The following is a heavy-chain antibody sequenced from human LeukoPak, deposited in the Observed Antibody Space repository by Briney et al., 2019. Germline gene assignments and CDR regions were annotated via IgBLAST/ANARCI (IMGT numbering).Heavy chain of an antibody. CDR3: ARGQVLVGGNWFDP. Sequence: ASVKVSCKASGYPFTDYYIHWVRQAPGHGLEWIGWMSPNSGDTLSPQKFQGRVTMTRDTAISTAYMELSSLRSDDTAVYYCARGQVLVGGNWFDPWGQGTLVTVSS. CDR2: MSPNSGDT. D-gene: IGHD3-10*01. V-gene: IGHV1-2*02. CDR1: GYPFTDYY. J-gene: IGHJ5*02.